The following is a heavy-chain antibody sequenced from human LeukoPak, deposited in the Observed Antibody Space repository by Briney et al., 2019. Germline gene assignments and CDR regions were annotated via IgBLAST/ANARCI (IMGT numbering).Heavy chain of an antibody. D-gene: IGHD1-26*01. Sequence: PSETLSLTCTVSGGSISSSAYYWGWIGQPPGKGLEWIGSLYYSGRTYYNPFLNSRVTISVNTSNKQFSVKLPSVTAADTAVYYCARQGGSPDWFDPWGRGTVVSVS. V-gene: IGHV4-39*01. CDR2: LYYSGRT. CDR3: ARQGGSPDWFDP. J-gene: IGHJ5*02. CDR1: GGSISSSAYY.